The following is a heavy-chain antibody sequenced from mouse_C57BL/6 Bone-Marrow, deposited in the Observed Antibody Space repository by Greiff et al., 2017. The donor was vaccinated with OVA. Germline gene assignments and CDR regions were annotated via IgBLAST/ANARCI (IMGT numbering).Heavy chain of an antibody. D-gene: IGHD2-5*01. V-gene: IGHV1-42*01. CDR2: INPSTGGT. CDR3: ARRKISNYDWFAY. CDR1: GYSFTGYY. J-gene: IGHJ3*01. Sequence: VQLQQSGPELVKPGASVKISCKASGYSFTGYYMNWVKQSPEKSLEWIGEINPSTGGTTYNQKFKAKATLTVDKSSSTAYMQLKSLTSEDSAVYYCARRKISNYDWFAYWGQGTLVTVSA.